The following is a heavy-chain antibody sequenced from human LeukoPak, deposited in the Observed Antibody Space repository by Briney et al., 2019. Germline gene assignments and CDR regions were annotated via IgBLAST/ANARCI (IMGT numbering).Heavy chain of an antibody. CDR2: INHSGST. CDR3: ARTVAGMIGY. D-gene: IGHD6-19*01. J-gene: IGHJ4*02. CDR1: GGSSSGYY. Sequence: SETLSLTCAVYGGSSSGYYWSWIRQPPGKGLEWIGEINHSGSTNYNPSLKSRVTISVDTSKNQFSLKLSSVTAADTAVYYCARTVAGMIGYWGQGTLVTVSS. V-gene: IGHV4-34*01.